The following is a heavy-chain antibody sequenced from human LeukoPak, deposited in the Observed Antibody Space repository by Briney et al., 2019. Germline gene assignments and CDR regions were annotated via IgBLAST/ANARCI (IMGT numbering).Heavy chain of an antibody. CDR1: GFTFSSYE. D-gene: IGHD2-2*02. CDR2: ISSSGSTI. J-gene: IGHJ4*02. V-gene: IGHV3-48*03. CDR3: ARDYCGSASCYSGSFDY. Sequence: GGSLSLSCAASGFTFSSYEMNWVRQAPGKGLEWVSYISSSGSTIYYADSVKGRSTIFRDNAKNSLYLRMNGLRAEDTAVYYCARDYCGSASCYSGSFDYWGQGTLVTVSS.